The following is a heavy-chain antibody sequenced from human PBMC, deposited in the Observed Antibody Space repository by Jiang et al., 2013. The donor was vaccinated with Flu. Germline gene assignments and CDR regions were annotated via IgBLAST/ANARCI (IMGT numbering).Heavy chain of an antibody. J-gene: IGHJ4*02. CDR1: RFIFTNHA. D-gene: IGHD3-10*01. CDR2: ITGSGSST. CDR3: AKKWDYSGPNYYYNG. V-gene: IGHV3-23*01. Sequence: VQLLESGGGLVQPGESLRLSCAASRFIFTNHAMSWVRQAPGKGLEWVSAITGSGSSTYYTDSVKGRFTISRDNSKNTLYLQMNSLRAEDTAVYYCAKKWDYSGPNYYYNGWGLGTLVTVSS.